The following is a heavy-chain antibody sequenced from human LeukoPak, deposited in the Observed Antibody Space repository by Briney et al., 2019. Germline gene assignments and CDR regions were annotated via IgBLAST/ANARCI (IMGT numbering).Heavy chain of an antibody. Sequence: GGSLRLSCAASGFTFSSYVMSWVRQAPGKGLEWVSSISGSGGSTYYADSVKGRFTISRDNAKNSLYLQMNSLRAEDTAVYYCARDQEESTMVQGVIIIVGGYYGMDVWGQGTTVTVSS. V-gene: IGHV3-23*01. CDR2: ISGSGGST. J-gene: IGHJ6*02. CDR1: GFTFSSYV. CDR3: ARDQEESTMVQGVIIIVGGYYGMDV. D-gene: IGHD3-10*01.